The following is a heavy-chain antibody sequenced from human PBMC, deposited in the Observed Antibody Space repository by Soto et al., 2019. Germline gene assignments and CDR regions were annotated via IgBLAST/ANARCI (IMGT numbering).Heavy chain of an antibody. Sequence: GESLKISCKGSGDTFTSHWIAWVRQMPGKGLELMGLIYPADSDTRYSPSFEDQVTISVDRSISTAYLQWSSLKASDTAMYYCVRPQAKELGTIRGAFDIWGQGTKVTGSS. CDR3: VRPQAKELGTIRGAFDI. V-gene: IGHV5-51*01. J-gene: IGHJ3*02. CDR1: GDTFTSHW. D-gene: IGHD3-10*01. CDR2: IYPADSDT.